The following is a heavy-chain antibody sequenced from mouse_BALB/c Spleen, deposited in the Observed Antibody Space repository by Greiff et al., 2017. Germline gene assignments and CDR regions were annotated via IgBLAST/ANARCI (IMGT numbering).Heavy chain of an antibody. CDR2: ISYSGST. CDR1: GYSITSDYA. CDR3: ARGADSSGYWFAY. Sequence: EVQLQESGPGLVKPSQSLSLTCTVTGYSITSDYAWNWIRQFPGNKLEWMGYISYSGSTSYNPSLKSRISITRDTSKNQFFLQLNSVTTEDTATYYCARGADSSGYWFAYWGQGTLVTVSA. D-gene: IGHD3-2*01. V-gene: IGHV3-2*02. J-gene: IGHJ3*01.